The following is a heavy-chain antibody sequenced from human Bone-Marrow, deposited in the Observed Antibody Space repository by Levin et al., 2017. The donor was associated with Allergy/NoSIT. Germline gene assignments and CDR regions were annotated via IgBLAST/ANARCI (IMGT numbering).Heavy chain of an antibody. Sequence: PGESLKISCSASGFNFSSYWMHWVRQAPGKGLVWVSRINRDGSSTSYADSVKGRFTISRDNAKNTLYLHMNSLRAEDTSVYYCARDRVTTNWYFDLWSRGTLVTVSS. CDR1: GFNFSSYW. CDR2: INRDGSST. CDR3: ARDRVTTNWYFDL. J-gene: IGHJ2*01. V-gene: IGHV3-74*01. D-gene: IGHD4-17*01.